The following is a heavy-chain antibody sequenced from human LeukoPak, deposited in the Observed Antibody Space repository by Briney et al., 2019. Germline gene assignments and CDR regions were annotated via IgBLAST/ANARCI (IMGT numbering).Heavy chain of an antibody. J-gene: IGHJ5*02. V-gene: IGHV1-46*01. CDR3: ARSPPFDGGFWFDP. CDR1: GSTFTRYY. CDR2: INPSSGST. Sequence: ASVKVSCKASGSTFTRYYIHWVRQAPGQGLDWMGMINPSSGSTRFAQMFQDRVTMTRDTSTSAVYMELRSLRSDDTAVYYCARSPPFDGGFWFDPWGQGTLVTVSS. D-gene: IGHD3-16*01.